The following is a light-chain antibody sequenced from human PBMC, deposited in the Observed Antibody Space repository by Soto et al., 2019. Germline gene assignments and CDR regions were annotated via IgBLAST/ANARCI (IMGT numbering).Light chain of an antibody. J-gene: IGKJ4*01. CDR1: QSVSSNY. CDR2: GAS. V-gene: IGKV3-20*01. Sequence: EIVLTQSPGTLSLSPGERATLSCRASQSVSSNYLAWYQQKPGQAPRLLIYGASSRPTGIPDRFSGSGSGTDFTLTISRLEPEDFAVYYCQQYGSSALTFAGGTKVEIK. CDR3: QQYGSSALT.